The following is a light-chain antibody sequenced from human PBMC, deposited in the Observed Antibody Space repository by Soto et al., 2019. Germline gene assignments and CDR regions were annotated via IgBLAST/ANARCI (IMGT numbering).Light chain of an antibody. CDR1: SSNIGAGYD. CDR3: QSYDSSLSAYV. Sequence: QSVLTQPPSVSGAPGQRVTISCTGSSSNIGAGYDVHWYQQLPGTAPKLLIYGNSNRPSGVPDRFSGSKSGTSASLAITGLQAEDEADYYCQSYDSSLSAYVLGTGTKSPS. J-gene: IGLJ1*01. V-gene: IGLV1-40*01. CDR2: GNS.